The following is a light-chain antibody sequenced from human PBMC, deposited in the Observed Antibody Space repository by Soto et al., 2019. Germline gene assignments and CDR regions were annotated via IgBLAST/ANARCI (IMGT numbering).Light chain of an antibody. Sequence: EIVLTQSPGTLSLSPWERATLSCRASQSVSSSYLAWYQQKPGQAPRLVIYDIFTRATGIPARFSGSGSGTEFTLIISSLQSEDSAVYYCQQYNSWLWTFGQGTKVDIK. J-gene: IGKJ1*01. V-gene: IGKV3-15*01. CDR3: QQYNSWLWT. CDR2: DIF. CDR1: QSVSSSY.